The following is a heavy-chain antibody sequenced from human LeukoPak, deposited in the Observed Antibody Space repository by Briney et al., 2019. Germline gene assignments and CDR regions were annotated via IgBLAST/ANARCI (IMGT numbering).Heavy chain of an antibody. CDR1: GYTFTSYY. D-gene: IGHD6-13*01. Sequence: ASVKVSCKASGYTFTSYYMHWVRQAPGQGLEWMGWINPNSGGTNYAQKFQGWVTMTRDTSISTAYMELSRLRSDDTAVYYCARAGAAAGRPYYYYMDVWGKGTTVTVSS. CDR2: INPNSGGT. CDR3: ARAGAAAGRPYYYYMDV. V-gene: IGHV1-2*04. J-gene: IGHJ6*03.